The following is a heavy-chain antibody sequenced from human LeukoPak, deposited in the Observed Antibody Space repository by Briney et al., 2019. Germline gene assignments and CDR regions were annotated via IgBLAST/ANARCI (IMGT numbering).Heavy chain of an antibody. V-gene: IGHV5-51*01. CDR1: GYSFTNYW. D-gene: IGHD6-19*01. Sequence: GESLKISCQGSGYSFTNYWIGWVRQMPGKGLEWMGIIYPADSYARYSPSFQGQVTISADKSISTAYLQWSSLKASDTAMYYCARSRSSGYYDYYYMDVWGKGTTVTVSS. CDR2: IYPADSYA. J-gene: IGHJ6*03. CDR3: ARSRSSGYYDYYYMDV.